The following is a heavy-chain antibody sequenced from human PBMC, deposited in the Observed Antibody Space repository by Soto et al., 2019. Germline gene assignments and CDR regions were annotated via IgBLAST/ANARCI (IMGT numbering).Heavy chain of an antibody. V-gene: IGHV4-39*01. Sequence: SETLSLTCTVSGGSISSSSYYWGWIRQPPGKGLEWIGSIYYSGSTYYNPSLKSRVTISVDTSKNQFSLKLSSVTAAGTAVYYCASHTYGRPFFYWGQGTLVNVS. CDR1: GGSISSSSYY. D-gene: IGHD3-10*01. CDR2: IYYSGST. CDR3: ASHTYGRPFFY. J-gene: IGHJ4*02.